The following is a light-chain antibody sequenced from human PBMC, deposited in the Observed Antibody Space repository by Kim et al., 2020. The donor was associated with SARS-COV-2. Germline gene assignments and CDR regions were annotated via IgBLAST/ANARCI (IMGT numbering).Light chain of an antibody. J-gene: IGKJ1*01. CDR2: GTS. CDR3: QQYYSSPPT. Sequence: EIVLRQSPGTLSLSPGERATLSCRASQSVSNNYLAWYQQRRGQAPRLLIYGTSSRATGIPDRFSGSGSGTDFTLTISLLEPEDFAVYYCQQYYSSPPTFGQGTKVDIK. V-gene: IGKV3-20*01. CDR1: QSVSNNY.